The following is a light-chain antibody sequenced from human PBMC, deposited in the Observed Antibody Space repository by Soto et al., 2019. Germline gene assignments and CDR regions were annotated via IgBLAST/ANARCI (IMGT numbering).Light chain of an antibody. V-gene: IGLV1-47*01. Sequence: QSVLTQPPSASGTPGQRVTISCSGSSSNIGSNYVYWYQQLPGTAPKLLISRNNQRPSGVPDRFPGSKSGTSASLAISGLRSEDEADYYCAAWDDSLSGPVFGGGTQRTVL. CDR1: SSNIGSNY. J-gene: IGLJ7*01. CDR3: AAWDDSLSGPV. CDR2: RNN.